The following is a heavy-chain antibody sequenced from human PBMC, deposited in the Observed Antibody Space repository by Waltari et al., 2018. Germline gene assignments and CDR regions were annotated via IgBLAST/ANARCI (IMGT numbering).Heavy chain of an antibody. CDR2: IIPIFGTA. D-gene: IGHD3-10*01. CDR1: GGTFSSYA. CDR3: ARDNYYYGSGSYYGYYYGMDV. J-gene: IGHJ6*02. Sequence: QVQLVQSGAEVKKPGSSVKVSCKASGGTFSSYAISWVRQAPGQGLEWMGGIIPIFGTANYAQKVKGRVTITADESTSTAYMVLSSLRSEDTAVYYCARDNYYYGSGSYYGYYYGMDVWGQGTTVTVSS. V-gene: IGHV1-69*12.